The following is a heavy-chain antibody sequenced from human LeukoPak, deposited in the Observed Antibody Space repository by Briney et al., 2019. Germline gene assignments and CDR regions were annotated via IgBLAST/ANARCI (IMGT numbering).Heavy chain of an antibody. CDR2: INPNSDGT. Sequence: ASVKVSCKASGYTFTGYYMHWVRQAPGQGLEWMGWINPNSDGTNYAQKFQGRVTMTRDTSISTAYMELSRLRSDDTAVYYCARVEPRGIAVAGPVFDYWGQGTLVTVSS. D-gene: IGHD6-19*01. V-gene: IGHV1-2*02. J-gene: IGHJ4*02. CDR1: GYTFTGYY. CDR3: ARVEPRGIAVAGPVFDY.